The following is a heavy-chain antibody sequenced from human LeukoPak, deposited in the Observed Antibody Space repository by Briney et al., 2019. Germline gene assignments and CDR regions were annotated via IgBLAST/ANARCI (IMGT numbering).Heavy chain of an antibody. D-gene: IGHD3-22*01. V-gene: IGHV3-7*01. CDR2: INGDTSEI. Sequence: PGGSLRLSCAASGFTFSMSWMTWVRQAPGRGLEWVASINGDTSEIHYVDSVKGRFTISRDNTKDSLYLQMNSLTAEDTAMYYCARDVPYYYESSGYYSLGFDIWGQGTMVTVSS. J-gene: IGHJ3*02. CDR3: ARDVPYYYESSGYYSLGFDI. CDR1: GFTFSMSW.